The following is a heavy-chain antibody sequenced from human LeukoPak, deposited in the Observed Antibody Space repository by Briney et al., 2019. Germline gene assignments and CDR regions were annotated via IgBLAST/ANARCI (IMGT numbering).Heavy chain of an antibody. J-gene: IGHJ4*02. D-gene: IGHD5-24*01. CDR2: INPNSGGT. V-gene: IGHV1-2*02. Sequence: GASVKVSCKASGYTFTGYYMHWVRQAPGQGLEWMGWINPNSGGTNYAQKFQGRVTMTRDTSIGAAYMELSRLRSDDTAVYYCARDLVGGDGYSYVTYGGREPLATVSS. CDR1: GYTFTGYY. CDR3: ARDLVGGDGYSYVTY.